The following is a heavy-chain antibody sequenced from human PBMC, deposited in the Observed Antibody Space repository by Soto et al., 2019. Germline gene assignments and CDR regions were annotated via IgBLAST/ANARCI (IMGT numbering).Heavy chain of an antibody. J-gene: IGHJ4*02. CDR3: ARLGGVALFDY. CDR1: GGSISSSSYY. Sequence: QLQLQESGPGLVKPSETLSLTCTVSGGSISSSSYYWGWIRQPPGKGLEWIGSIYYSGSTYYNPSLKSRVTIYLDTSKNQFSLKLSSVTAADTAVYYCARLGGVALFDYWGQGTLVTVSS. V-gene: IGHV4-39*01. CDR2: IYYSGST. D-gene: IGHD3-3*01.